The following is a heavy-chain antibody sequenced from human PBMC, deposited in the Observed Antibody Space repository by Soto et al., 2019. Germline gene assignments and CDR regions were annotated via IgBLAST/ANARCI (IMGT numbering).Heavy chain of an antibody. CDR1: GFTFSGST. Sequence: GGSLRLSCAASGFTFSGSTIHWVRQASGKGLEWVGRIRNKTKSYATGYAASVKGRFIISRDDSKNTAYLQMSSLKTEDTAIYYCTPLDTAANERGRGTLVTVSS. J-gene: IGHJ4*02. D-gene: IGHD5-18*01. CDR2: IRNKTKSYAT. CDR3: TPLDTAANE. V-gene: IGHV3-73*01.